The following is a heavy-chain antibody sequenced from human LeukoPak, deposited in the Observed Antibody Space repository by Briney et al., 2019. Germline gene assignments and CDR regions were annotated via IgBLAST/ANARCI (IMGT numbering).Heavy chain of an antibody. Sequence: SETLSLTCAVYGGSFSDYYWSWIRQPPGKGLEWIGEINHSGSTNYNPSLKSRATISVDTSKNQFSLKLSSVTAADTAVYYCARACRILDIVATIRARLGGNGFDIWGQGTMVTVSS. CDR3: ARACRILDIVATIRARLGGNGFDI. CDR1: GGSFSDYY. V-gene: IGHV4-34*01. D-gene: IGHD5-12*01. CDR2: INHSGST. J-gene: IGHJ3*02.